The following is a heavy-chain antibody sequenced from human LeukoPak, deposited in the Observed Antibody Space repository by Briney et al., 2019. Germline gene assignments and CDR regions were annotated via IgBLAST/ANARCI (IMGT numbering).Heavy chain of an antibody. CDR3: ARGTFGDFN. V-gene: IGHV3-74*01. CDR2: INSDGSDT. CDR1: GFTFSTYW. D-gene: IGHD4-17*01. Sequence: GGSLRLSCAASGFTFSTYWMHRVRQAPGKGLVWVSRINSDGSDTTYADSVKGRFTISRDNAKNTVDLQMNSLRAEDTAVYYCARGTFGDFNWGPGTLVSVSS. J-gene: IGHJ4*02.